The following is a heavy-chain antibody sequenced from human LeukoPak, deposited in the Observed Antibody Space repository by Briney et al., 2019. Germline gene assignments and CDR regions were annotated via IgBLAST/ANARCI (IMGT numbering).Heavy chain of an antibody. CDR3: ARDTPHGQLWLD. Sequence: GGSLRLSCAASGFTFSSHTINWVRQAPGKGLEWVSSISGSSSYIYYADSVKGRFTISRDNAKNSVYLQMNSLGAEDTAVYYCARDTPHGQLWLDWGQGTLVTVSS. V-gene: IGHV3-21*01. J-gene: IGHJ4*02. CDR1: GFTFSSHT. D-gene: IGHD5-18*01. CDR2: ISGSSSYI.